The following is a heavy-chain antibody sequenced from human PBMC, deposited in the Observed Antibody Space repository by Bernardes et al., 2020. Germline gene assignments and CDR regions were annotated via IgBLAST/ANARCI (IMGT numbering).Heavy chain of an antibody. CDR1: VGPIYSGGNY. V-gene: IGHV4-31*03. J-gene: IGHJ5*02. Sequence: SETLSLTCTVSVGPIYSGGNYGNWIRQHPGKGLEWIGYIYNSGNTYYNPSLKSRVTISTDTSNNQFSLKLSSLTAADTAVYYCARGSGYSPLGWFDPWGQGTLVTVSS. CDR3: ARGSGYSPLGWFDP. CDR2: IYNSGNT. D-gene: IGHD3-3*01.